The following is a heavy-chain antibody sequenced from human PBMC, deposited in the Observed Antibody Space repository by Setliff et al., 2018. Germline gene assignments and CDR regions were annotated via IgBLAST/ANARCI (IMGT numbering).Heavy chain of an antibody. D-gene: IGHD2-15*01. V-gene: IGHV1-18*01. CDR1: GYTFPSYG. CDR3: ARDRPEVVIDAARALFDY. Sequence: ASVKVSCKASGYTFPSYGISWVRQAPGQGLEWMGWISAYNGYIIYEQKFQGRVTMTTYTSTSTAYMELRSLRSDDTAVYYCARDRPEVVIDAARALFDYWGQGALVTVSS. J-gene: IGHJ4*02. CDR2: ISAYNGYI.